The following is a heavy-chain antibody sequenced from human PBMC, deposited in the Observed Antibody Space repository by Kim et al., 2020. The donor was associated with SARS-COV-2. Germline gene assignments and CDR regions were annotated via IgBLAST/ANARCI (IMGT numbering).Heavy chain of an antibody. D-gene: IGHD3-16*01. J-gene: IGHJ4*02. Sequence: GGSLRLSCVASGFTFRNAWMSWVRQAPGKGLEWVGLIKSKTKGGTIDYAAPVKGRFTISRDDSKNTLYLQMNSLKNEDTAVYYCTDLGAYDFDYWGQGTLVTVSS. CDR3: TDLGAYDFDY. CDR2: IKSKTKGGTI. CDR1: GFTFRNAW. V-gene: IGHV3-15*01.